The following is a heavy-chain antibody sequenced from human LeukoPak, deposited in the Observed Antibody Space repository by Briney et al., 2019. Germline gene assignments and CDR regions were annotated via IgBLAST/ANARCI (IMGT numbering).Heavy chain of an antibody. D-gene: IGHD4/OR15-4a*01. Sequence: ASVKVSCKASGYTFTGYYMHWVRQAPGQGLEWMGWINPNSGGTNYAQKFQGRVTMTTDTFTSTAYMEVRSLRSDDTAVYHCARIDYGYNSVGAIDYWGQGTLVTVSS. CDR1: GYTFTGYY. CDR2: INPNSGGT. J-gene: IGHJ4*02. CDR3: ARIDYGYNSVGAIDY. V-gene: IGHV1-2*02.